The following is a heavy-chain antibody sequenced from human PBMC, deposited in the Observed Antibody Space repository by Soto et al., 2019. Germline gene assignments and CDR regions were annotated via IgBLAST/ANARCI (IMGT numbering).Heavy chain of an antibody. V-gene: IGHV3-11*05. J-gene: IGHJ3*01. D-gene: IGHD2-15*01. CDR3: ARPTLVDDAFGL. CDR1: EFTFGDYY. CDR2: ITASSRDS. Sequence: QVQLVQSGGGLVKPGGSLRLSCAASEFTFGDYYMTWIRQAPGKGLEWISFITASSRDSYYADSVKGLFTIFRDNAKNSLYLKMNSLRTDDTAVYYCARPTLVDDAFGLWGQGTIVTVS.